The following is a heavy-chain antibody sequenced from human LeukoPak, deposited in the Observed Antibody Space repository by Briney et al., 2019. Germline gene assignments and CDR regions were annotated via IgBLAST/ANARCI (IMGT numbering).Heavy chain of an antibody. CDR3: VRGLPGGFGI. CDR1: GFTFRSYD. CDR2: IHTTGDT. D-gene: IGHD2-8*02. Sequence: TGGSLRLSCAAAGFTFRSYDMHWVRQATGKGLEWVSGIHTTGDTYYPDSVKGRFTISRENAKNSFYLQMNSLRAGDTAVYYCVRGLPGGFGIWGQGTMVTVSS. V-gene: IGHV3-13*01. J-gene: IGHJ3*02.